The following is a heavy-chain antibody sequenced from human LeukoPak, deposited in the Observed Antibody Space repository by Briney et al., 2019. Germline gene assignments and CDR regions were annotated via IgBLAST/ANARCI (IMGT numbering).Heavy chain of an antibody. CDR2: ISADNGNT. D-gene: IGHD6-6*01. V-gene: IGHV1-18*01. Sequence: GASVKVSCKASGYTFTSYGISWVRQAPGQGLEWMGWISADNGNTNYAQKVQGRVTMTTDTFTSTAYMELRSLRSDDTAVYYCARVITARPSLVYSHYMDVWGKGTTVTVSS. J-gene: IGHJ6*03. CDR1: GYTFTSYG. CDR3: ARVITARPSLVYSHYMDV.